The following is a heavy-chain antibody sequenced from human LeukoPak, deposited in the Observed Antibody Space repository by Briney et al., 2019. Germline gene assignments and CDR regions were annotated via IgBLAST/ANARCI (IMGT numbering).Heavy chain of an antibody. J-gene: IGHJ6*02. Sequence: GGSLRLSCAASGFTFSSYAMSWVRQAPGKGLEWVSAISGSGGSTYYADSVKGRFTISRDNSKNTLYLQMNSLRAEDTAVYYCAKVDCSSTSCYAFDLYYYYGMDVWGQGTTVTVSS. CDR3: AKVDCSSTSCYAFDLYYYYGMDV. V-gene: IGHV3-23*01. D-gene: IGHD2-2*01. CDR2: ISGSGGST. CDR1: GFTFSSYA.